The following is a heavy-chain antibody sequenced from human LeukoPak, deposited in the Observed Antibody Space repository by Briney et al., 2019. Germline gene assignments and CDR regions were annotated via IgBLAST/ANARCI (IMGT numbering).Heavy chain of an antibody. D-gene: IGHD3-22*01. J-gene: IGHJ5*02. CDR1: GGSISSGGYY. CDR3: ARGGGSGYYRQYNWFDP. CDR2: IYYSGST. V-gene: IGHV4-31*03. Sequence: SETLSLTCTVSGGSISSGGYYWSWIRQHPGKGLEWIGYIYYSGSTYYNPSLKSRVTISVDTSKNQLSLKLSSVTAADTAVYYCARGGGSGYYRQYNWFDPWGQGTLVTVSS.